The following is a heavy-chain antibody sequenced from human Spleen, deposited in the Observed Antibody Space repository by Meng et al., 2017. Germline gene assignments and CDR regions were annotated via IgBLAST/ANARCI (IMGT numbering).Heavy chain of an antibody. J-gene: IGHJ4*02. CDR1: GFTFSSYA. CDR2: ISSNGGST. Sequence: ETLSLTCAASGFTFSSYAMHWVRQAPGKGLEYVSAISSNGGSTYYANSVKGRFTISRDNSKNTLYLQMGSLRAEDMAVYYCARDFPPTLSHPVVAAATFDYWGQGTLVTVSS. V-gene: IGHV3-64*01. D-gene: IGHD2-2*01. CDR3: ARDFPPTLSHPVVAAATFDY.